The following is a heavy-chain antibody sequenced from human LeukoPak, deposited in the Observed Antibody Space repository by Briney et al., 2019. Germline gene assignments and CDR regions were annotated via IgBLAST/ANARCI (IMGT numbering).Heavy chain of an antibody. CDR3: ARLGGSGSYPN. CDR1: GGSISTYY. Sequence: SETLSLTCTVSGGSISTYYWTWIRQPPGKILEWIGYYHYTGTTNYNPSLKSRVTISVDTSKNQFSLKLSSVTAADTAVYYCARLGGSGSYPNWGQGTLVTVSS. J-gene: IGHJ4*02. CDR2: YHYTGTT. D-gene: IGHD1-26*01. V-gene: IGHV4-59*08.